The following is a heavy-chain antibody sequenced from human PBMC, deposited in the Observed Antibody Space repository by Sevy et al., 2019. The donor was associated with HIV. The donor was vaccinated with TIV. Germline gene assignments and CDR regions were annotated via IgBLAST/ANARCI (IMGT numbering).Heavy chain of an antibody. V-gene: IGHV3-53*01. D-gene: IGHD4-17*01. CDR1: GFTVSSNF. CDR3: ARGKHISDYYGSFDY. J-gene: IGHJ4*02. CDR2: IYIGGTT. Sequence: GGSLRLSCAASGFTVSSNFMSWVRQAPGKGLEWVSVIYIGGTTYYADSVKGRFTISRDNSKNTLYLQMNSLRAEDTAVYYWARGKHISDYYGSFDYWGQGTLVTVSS.